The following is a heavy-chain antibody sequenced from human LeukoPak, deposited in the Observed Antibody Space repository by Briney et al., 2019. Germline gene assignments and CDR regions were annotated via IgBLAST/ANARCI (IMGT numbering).Heavy chain of an antibody. CDR1: GGSFSGYY. J-gene: IGHJ6*03. Sequence: SETLSLTCAVYGGSFSGYYWSWIRQPPGKGLEWIGEINHSGSSNYNHSLKSRVTISVDTSKNQFSLKVSSVTAADTAVYYCARCGRNNRGYYYMEDWGKGTTVTVSS. V-gene: IGHV4-34*01. D-gene: IGHD2/OR15-2a*01. CDR2: INHSGSS. CDR3: ARCGRNNRGYYYMED.